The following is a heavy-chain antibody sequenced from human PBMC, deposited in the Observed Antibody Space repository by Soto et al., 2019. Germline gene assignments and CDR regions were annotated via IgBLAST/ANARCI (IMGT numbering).Heavy chain of an antibody. J-gene: IGHJ6*03. CDR2: IYSGGST. D-gene: IGHD4-17*01. Sequence: GGSLRLSCAASGFTVSSNYMSWVRQAPGKGLEWVSVIYSGGSTYYADSWKGRFTISIDNSKNTLYLQMNSLRAEDTAVYYCARVEGAYGDYGLGYYYYMDVWGKGTTVTVSS. CDR3: ARVEGAYGDYGLGYYYYMDV. CDR1: GFTVSSNY. V-gene: IGHV3-66*01.